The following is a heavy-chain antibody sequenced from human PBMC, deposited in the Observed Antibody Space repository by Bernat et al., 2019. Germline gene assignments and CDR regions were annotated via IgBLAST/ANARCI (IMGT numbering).Heavy chain of an antibody. D-gene: IGHD2-15*01. Sequence: QVQLVESGGGVVQPGRSLRLSCAASGFTFSSYAMHWVRQAPGKGLEWVAVISYDGSNKYYADSVKGRFTISRDNSKNTLYLQMNSLRAEDTAVYYCAKDGGYCSGGSCYLDYWGQGTLVTVSS. CDR3: AKDGGYCSGGSCYLDY. CDR2: ISYDGSNK. CDR1: GFTFSSYA. V-gene: IGHV3-30-3*01. J-gene: IGHJ4*02.